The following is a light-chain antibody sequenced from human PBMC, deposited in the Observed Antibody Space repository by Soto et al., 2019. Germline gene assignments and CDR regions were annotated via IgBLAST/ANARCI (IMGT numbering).Light chain of an antibody. J-gene: IGKJ1*01. CDR2: GAS. Sequence: EIVMTQSPVTLYVSPGERATLSCRASQTVSNNLAWYQQKPGQAPRLLIYGASTRATGIPARFAGSGSGTEFSLTIRSLQSEDFAIYYCKQYHNMPPWTFGQGTKVEIK. V-gene: IGKV3-15*01. CDR1: QTVSNN. CDR3: KQYHNMPPWT.